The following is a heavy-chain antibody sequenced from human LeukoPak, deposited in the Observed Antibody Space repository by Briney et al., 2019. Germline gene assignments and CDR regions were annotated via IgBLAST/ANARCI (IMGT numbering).Heavy chain of an antibody. J-gene: IGHJ6*02. V-gene: IGHV4-30-2*01. Sequence: SETLSLTCAVSGGSISSGGYSWSWIRQPPGKGLEWIGYIYHSGSTYYNPSLKSRVTISVDRSKNQFSLKLSSVTAADTAVYYCARAVLTKGKDYYYYYGMDVWGQGTTVTVS. CDR3: ARAVLTKGKDYYYYYGMDV. CDR2: IYHSGST. CDR1: GGSISSGGYS. D-gene: IGHD1/OR15-1a*01.